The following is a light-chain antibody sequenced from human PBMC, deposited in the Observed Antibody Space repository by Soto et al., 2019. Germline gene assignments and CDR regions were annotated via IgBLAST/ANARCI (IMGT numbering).Light chain of an antibody. CDR1: SGHSSYA. CDR3: QTWGTDIVV. CDR2: LNSDGSH. J-gene: IGLJ2*01. Sequence: QPVLTQSPSASASLGASGKLTFTLSSGHSSYAIAWHQQQPEKGPRYLMKLNSDGSHSKGDGIPDRFSGSSSGAERYLTISSLQSEDEADYYCQTWGTDIVVFGGGTKVTVL. V-gene: IGLV4-69*01.